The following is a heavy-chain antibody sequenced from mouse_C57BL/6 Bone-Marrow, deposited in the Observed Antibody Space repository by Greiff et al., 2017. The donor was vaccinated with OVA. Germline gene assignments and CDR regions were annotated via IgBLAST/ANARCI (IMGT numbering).Heavy chain of an antibody. Sequence: EVQRVESGGGLVQPGGSLKLSCAASGFTFSDYYMYWVRQTPEKRLEWVAYISNGGGSTYYPDTVKGRFTISRDNAKNTLYLQMSRLKSEDTAMYYCARSYGYDERAWFAYWGQGTLVTVSA. J-gene: IGHJ3*01. CDR3: ARSYGYDERAWFAY. V-gene: IGHV5-12*01. CDR2: ISNGGGST. CDR1: GFTFSDYY. D-gene: IGHD2-2*01.